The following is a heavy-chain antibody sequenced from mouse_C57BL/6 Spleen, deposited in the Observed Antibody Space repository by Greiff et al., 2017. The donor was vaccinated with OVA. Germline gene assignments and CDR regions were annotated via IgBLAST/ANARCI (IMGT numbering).Heavy chain of an antibody. J-gene: IGHJ3*01. Sequence: QVQLKESGPGLVQPSQSLSITCTVSGFSLTSYGVHWVRQSPGKGLEWLGVIWSGGSTDYNAAFISRLSISKDNSKSQVFFKMNSLQADDTAIYYCATYSNYVGFAYWGQGTLVTVSA. V-gene: IGHV2-2*01. CDR2: IWSGGST. D-gene: IGHD2-5*01. CDR1: GFSLTSYG. CDR3: ATYSNYVGFAY.